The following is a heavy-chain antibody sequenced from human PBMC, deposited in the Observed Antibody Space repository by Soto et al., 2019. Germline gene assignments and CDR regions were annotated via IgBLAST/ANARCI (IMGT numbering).Heavy chain of an antibody. J-gene: IGHJ5*02. D-gene: IGHD6-19*01. V-gene: IGHV4-34*01. CDR3: ARTHLRPRIAVARRRAGNWFDP. CDR2: INHSGST. Sequence: SETLSLTCAVYGGSFSGYYWSWIRQPPGKGLEWIGEINHSGSTNYNPSLKSRVTISVDKSKNQFSLKLSSVTAADTAVYYWARTHLRPRIAVARRRAGNWFDPWGQGTLVTVSS. CDR1: GGSFSGYY.